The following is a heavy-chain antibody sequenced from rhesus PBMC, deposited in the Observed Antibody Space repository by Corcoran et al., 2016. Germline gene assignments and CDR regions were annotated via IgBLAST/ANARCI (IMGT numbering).Heavy chain of an antibody. CDR2: IYGRGGGT. Sequence: QVQLQESGPGLVKPSETLSLTCDVSGASISGHYYYTWIRQPPGKGLEWIGNIYGRGGGTNSNPSLKNRVTISIDTSKNQFSLKLSSVTAADTALYYGVTTGSTFDYWAQGVLVTVSS. CDR3: VTTGSTFDY. D-gene: IGHD3-34*01. CDR1: GASISGHYY. J-gene: IGHJ4*01. V-gene: IGHV4-106*01.